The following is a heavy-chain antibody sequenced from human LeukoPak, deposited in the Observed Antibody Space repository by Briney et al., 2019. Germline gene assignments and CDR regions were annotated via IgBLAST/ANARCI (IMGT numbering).Heavy chain of an antibody. CDR3: ARDRGRGPTAYFDY. CDR2: IYTSGST. J-gene: IGHJ4*02. Sequence: SQTLSLTCTVSGGSISSGNYYCNWILQPAGKGLEWFGRIYTSGSTKYDPSLKSRVTISIDTSKNQFSLRLSSVTAADTAVYYCARDRGRGPTAYFDYWGQGTLVTVSS. V-gene: IGHV4-61*02. CDR1: GGSISSGNYY. D-gene: IGHD3-16*01.